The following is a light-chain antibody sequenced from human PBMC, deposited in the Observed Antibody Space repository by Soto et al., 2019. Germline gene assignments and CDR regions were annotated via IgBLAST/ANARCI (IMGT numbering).Light chain of an antibody. CDR2: EVT. CDR3: SSFAGSNNVV. V-gene: IGLV2-8*01. J-gene: IGLJ2*01. Sequence: QSALTQPPSASGSPGQSVTISCTGTSSDVGGFNYVSWYQHHPGKAPKLMIYEVTKRPSGVPDRFSGSKSGNTASLTVSGFQAEDEADYYCSSFAGSNNVVFGGGTKVTVL. CDR1: SSDVGGFNY.